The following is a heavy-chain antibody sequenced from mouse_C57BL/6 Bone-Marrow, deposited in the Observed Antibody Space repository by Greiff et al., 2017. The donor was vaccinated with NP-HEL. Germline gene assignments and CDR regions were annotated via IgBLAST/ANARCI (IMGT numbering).Heavy chain of an antibody. CDR1: GFTFSSYG. CDR2: ISSGGSYT. CDR3: ARQYFYAMDY. V-gene: IGHV5-6*02. D-gene: IGHD5-1-1*01. J-gene: IGHJ4*01. Sequence: DVKLQESGGDLVKPGGSLKLSCAASGFTFSSYGMSWVRQTPDKRLEWVATISSGGSYTYYPDSVKGRFTISRDNAKNTLYLQMSSLKSEDTAMYYCARQYFYAMDYWGQGTSVTVSS.